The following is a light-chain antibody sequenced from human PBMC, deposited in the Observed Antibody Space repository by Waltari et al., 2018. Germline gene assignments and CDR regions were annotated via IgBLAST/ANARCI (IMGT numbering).Light chain of an antibody. CDR1: TGSIASNH. CDR3: QSYDSSSLWV. CDR2: EDN. Sequence: NFMLTQPHSVSESPGKTVTISCTRRTGSIASNHVQWSQQRPGSSPTTVIYEDNQRPPGVPDRFSGSIDSSSNSASLTISGLKTEDEADYYCQSYDSSSLWVFGGVTKLTVL. J-gene: IGLJ3*02. V-gene: IGLV6-57*01.